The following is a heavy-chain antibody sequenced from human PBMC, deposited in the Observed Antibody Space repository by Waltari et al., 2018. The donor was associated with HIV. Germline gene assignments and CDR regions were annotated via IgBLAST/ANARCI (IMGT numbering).Heavy chain of an antibody. Sequence: QVQLVQSGAEVKSPGDSVKVSCKASGYTFTGYYIHWVRQAPGQGLEWMRWINPNRGDTNYAQKFQGRGLMTRDTSINTVYMELSRLTADDTAVYYCTRVGFGSGTYYFPGGYWGQGTLVTVSS. CDR1: GYTFTGYY. CDR2: INPNRGDT. V-gene: IGHV1-2*02. CDR3: TRVGFGSGTYYFPGGY. D-gene: IGHD3-10*01. J-gene: IGHJ4*02.